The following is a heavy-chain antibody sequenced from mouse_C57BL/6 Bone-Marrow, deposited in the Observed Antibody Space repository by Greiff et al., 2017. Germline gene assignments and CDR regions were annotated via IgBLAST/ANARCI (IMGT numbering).Heavy chain of an antibody. CDR3: TRDRYYYGSSYWFAY. J-gene: IGHJ3*01. D-gene: IGHD1-1*01. CDR2: ISSGGDYI. V-gene: IGHV5-9-1*02. CDR1: GFTFSSYA. Sequence: EVNVVESGEGLVKPGGSLKLSCAASGFTFSSYAMSWVRQTPEKRLEWVAYISSGGDYIYYADTVKGRFTISRDNARNTLYLQMSSLKSEDTAMYYCTRDRYYYGSSYWFAYWGQGTLVTVSA.